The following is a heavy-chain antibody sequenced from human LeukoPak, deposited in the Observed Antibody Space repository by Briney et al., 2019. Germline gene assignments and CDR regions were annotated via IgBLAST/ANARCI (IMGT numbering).Heavy chain of an antibody. CDR1: GFTFSSYE. J-gene: IGHJ4*02. V-gene: IGHV3-48*03. CDR3: ARNQHDYVWGSYRSGLDY. D-gene: IGHD3-16*02. CDR2: ISASGTIT. Sequence: GGSLRLSCAASGFTFSSYEMNWVRQAPGKGLEWISYISASGTITHYADSVKGRFTISRDNAKNTLYLQMNSLRAEDTAVYYCARNQHDYVWGSYRSGLDYWGQGTLVTVSS.